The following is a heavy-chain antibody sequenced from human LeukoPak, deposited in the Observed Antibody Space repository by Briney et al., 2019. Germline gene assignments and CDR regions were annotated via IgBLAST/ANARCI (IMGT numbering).Heavy chain of an antibody. CDR2: ITADSGTT. Sequence: GGSLRLSCAVSGFTFSTKSVNWVRPAPGKGLEWVSHITADSGTTYYADSVKGRFTISRDNAKNSLYLQMNSLRDEDTAVYYCASRDYFDYWGQGTLVTVSS. V-gene: IGHV3-48*02. J-gene: IGHJ4*02. CDR1: GFTFSTKS. CDR3: ASRDYFDY.